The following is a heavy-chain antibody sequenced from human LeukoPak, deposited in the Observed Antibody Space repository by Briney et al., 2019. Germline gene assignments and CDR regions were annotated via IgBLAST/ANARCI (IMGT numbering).Heavy chain of an antibody. CDR2: IKPDGSER. D-gene: IGHD2-15*01. J-gene: IGHJ4*02. Sequence: GGSLRLSCAASGFTFSSYGMHWVRQAPGKGLEWVANIKPDGSERYYVDSVKGRFTISRDNAKNSLYLQMNNLRAEDTAMYYCAREFNSFLFDCSGGQCLFMSWGQGVLVTVSS. V-gene: IGHV3-7*01. CDR1: GFTFSSYG. CDR3: AREFNSFLFDCSGGQCLFMS.